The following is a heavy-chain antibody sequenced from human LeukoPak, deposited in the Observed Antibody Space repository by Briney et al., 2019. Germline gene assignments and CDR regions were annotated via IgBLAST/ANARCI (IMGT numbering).Heavy chain of an antibody. J-gene: IGHJ6*04. V-gene: IGHV3-15*01. D-gene: IGHD3-10*01. CDR3: TTDPDYYGSGSYLYYYGMDV. CDR1: GFTFSNAW. CDR2: IKSKTDGGTT. Sequence: PGGSLRLSCAASGFTFSNAWMSWVRQAPGKGLEWAGRIKSKTDGGTTDYAAPVKGRFTISRDDSKNTLYLQMNSLKTEDTTVYYCTTDPDYYGSGSYLYYYGMDVWGKGTTVTVSS.